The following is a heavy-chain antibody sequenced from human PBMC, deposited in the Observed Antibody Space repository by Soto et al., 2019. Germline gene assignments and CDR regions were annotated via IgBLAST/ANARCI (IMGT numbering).Heavy chain of an antibody. V-gene: IGHV1-2*02. D-gene: IGHD2-2*01. CDR3: ARYCSSTSCYYYYYGMDV. CDR1: GYTFTGYY. Sequence: ASVKVSGKASGYTFTGYYMHWVRQAPGQGLEWMGWINLNSGGTNYAQKFQGRVTMTRDTSISTAYMELSRLRSDDTAVYYCARYCSSTSCYYYYYGMDVWGQGTTVTVSS. CDR2: INLNSGGT. J-gene: IGHJ6*02.